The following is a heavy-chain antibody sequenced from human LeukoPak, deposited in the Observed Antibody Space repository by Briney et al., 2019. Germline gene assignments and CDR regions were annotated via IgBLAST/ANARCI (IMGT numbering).Heavy chain of an antibody. CDR2: IYYSGST. D-gene: IGHD3-3*01. CDR1: GGSISSSSYY. CDR3: ARPRDSSSTSCYPYYDFWSGRGAFDI. V-gene: IGHV4-39*01. J-gene: IGHJ3*02. Sequence: PSETLSLTCTVSGGSISSSSYYWGWIRQPPGTGLEWIGSIYYSGSTYYNPSLKSRVTISVDTSKNQFSLKLSSVTAADTAVYYCARPRDSSSTSCYPYYDFWSGRGAFDIWGQGTMVTVSS.